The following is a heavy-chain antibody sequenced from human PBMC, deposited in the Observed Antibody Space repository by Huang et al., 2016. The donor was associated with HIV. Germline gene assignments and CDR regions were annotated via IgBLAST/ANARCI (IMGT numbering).Heavy chain of an antibody. V-gene: IGHV7-4-1*02. J-gene: IGHJ3*02. CDR2: MNTDTRRP. Sequence: QVQLVQSGSELKKPGASVKVSCKASGYSFTNYGVHWVRQAPGLGLDWVGLMNTDTRRPRYAQDFNGRFAFTLDTSVSTAYLQISSLKPEDSAIYYCVRVRRVTDRYCVADCNTIDTFDIWGQGTLVTVSA. CDR3: VRVRRVTDRYCVADCNTIDTFDI. D-gene: IGHD2-21*02. CDR1: GYSFTNYG.